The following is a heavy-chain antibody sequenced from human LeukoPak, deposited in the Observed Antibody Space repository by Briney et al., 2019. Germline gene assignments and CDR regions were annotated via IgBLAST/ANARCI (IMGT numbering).Heavy chain of an antibody. CDR3: ASLSYLWYPADYYYYYMDV. J-gene: IGHJ6*03. CDR1: GVTFSDYY. D-gene: IGHD2-15*01. CDR2: ISSSGSTI. Sequence: GGSLRLSCAASGVTFSDYYMSWIREAPGRGLEWVSYISSSGSTIYYADSVKGRFTISRDNAKNSLYLQMNSPRAEDTAVYYCASLSYLWYPADYYYYYMDVWGKGTTVTVSS. V-gene: IGHV3-11*01.